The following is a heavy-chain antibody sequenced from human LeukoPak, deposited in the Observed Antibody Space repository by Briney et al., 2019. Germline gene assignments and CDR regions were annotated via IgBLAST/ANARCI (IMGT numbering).Heavy chain of an antibody. CDR2: IWPDGSNK. J-gene: IGHJ4*02. CDR3: ARDYCRTTSCLES. CDR1: GFTFNSYG. D-gene: IGHD2-2*01. V-gene: IGHV3-33*01. Sequence: AGSLRLSCAASGFTFNSYGMFWVRQAPGKGLEWVAFIWPDGSNKLYGDSVKGRFTISRDNSKNTVYLQMNSLRAEDTAVYYCARDYCRTTSCLESWGQGTLVTVSS.